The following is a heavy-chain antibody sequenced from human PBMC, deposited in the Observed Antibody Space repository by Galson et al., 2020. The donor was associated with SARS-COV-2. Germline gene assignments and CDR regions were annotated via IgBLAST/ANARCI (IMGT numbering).Heavy chain of an antibody. Sequence: GGSLRLSCAASGFTFSIHGMHWVRQAPGKGLEWVAYISYNGVVTSHADSVTGRFTISRDNSKNTLYLQLSSLRVDDTAVYYCAIKDYYGSEIKSFDIWGQGTMVTVSS. J-gene: IGHJ3*02. D-gene: IGHD3-10*01. V-gene: IGHV3-30*03. CDR3: AIKDYYGSEIKSFDI. CDR2: ISYNGVVT. CDR1: GFTFSIHG.